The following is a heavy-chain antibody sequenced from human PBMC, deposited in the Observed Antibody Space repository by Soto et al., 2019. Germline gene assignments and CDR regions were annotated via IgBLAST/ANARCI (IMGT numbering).Heavy chain of an antibody. CDR3: ARRGLRFRGAFDI. CDR1: GGSFSGYY. V-gene: IGHV4-34*01. CDR2: INHSGST. J-gene: IGHJ3*02. Sequence: QVQLQQWGAGLLKPSETLSLTCAVYGGSFSGYYWSWIRQPPGKGLEWIGEINHSGSTNYNPSLKSRVTISVDTSKNQFSLKLSSVTAADTAVYYCARRGLRFRGAFDIWGQGTMVTVSS. D-gene: IGHD5-12*01.